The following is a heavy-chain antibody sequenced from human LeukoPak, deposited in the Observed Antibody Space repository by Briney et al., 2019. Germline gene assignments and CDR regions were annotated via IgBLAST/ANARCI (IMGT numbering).Heavy chain of an antibody. CDR2: IYSGGST. Sequence: GGSLRLSCAASGFTVSSNYMSWVRQAPGKGLEWVSVIYSGGSTYYADSVKGRFTISRDNAKNSLYLQMNSLRDEDTAVYYCASSGSYRFDYWGQGTLVTVSS. D-gene: IGHD1-26*01. CDR1: GFTVSSNY. V-gene: IGHV3-53*01. CDR3: ASSGSYRFDY. J-gene: IGHJ4*02.